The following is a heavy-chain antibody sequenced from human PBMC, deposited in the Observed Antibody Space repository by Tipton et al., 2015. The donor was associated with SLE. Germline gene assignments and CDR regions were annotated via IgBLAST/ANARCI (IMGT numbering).Heavy chain of an antibody. D-gene: IGHD5-18*01. J-gene: IGHJ6*03. CDR3: ARGGLGYSYYYYMDV. CDR1: GDSISNGYYY. V-gene: IGHV4-61*02. CDR2: IYTSGST. Sequence: TLSLTCSVSGDSISNGYYYWSWIRQPAGKGLEWIGRIYTSGSTNYSPSLKSRVTISVDASMNQFSLKLSSVTAADTAVYYCARGGLGYSYYYYMDVWGKGTTVTVSS.